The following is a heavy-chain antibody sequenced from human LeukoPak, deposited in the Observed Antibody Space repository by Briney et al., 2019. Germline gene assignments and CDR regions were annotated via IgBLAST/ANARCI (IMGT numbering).Heavy chain of an antibody. D-gene: IGHD6-6*01. CDR1: GYTFTSYG. CDR2: IGAYNGNT. J-gene: IGHJ5*02. CDR3: ARLGSREYSSSEHWFDP. Sequence: ASVKVSCKASGYTFTSYGISWVRQAPGQGLEWMGWIGAYNGNTNYAQKLQGRVTMTTDTSTSTAYMELSRLRSDDTAVYYCARLGSREYSSSEHWFDPWGQGTLVTVSS. V-gene: IGHV1-18*01.